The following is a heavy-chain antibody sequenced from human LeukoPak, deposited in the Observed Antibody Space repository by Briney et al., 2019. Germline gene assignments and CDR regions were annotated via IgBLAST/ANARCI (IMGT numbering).Heavy chain of an antibody. J-gene: IGHJ4*02. D-gene: IGHD3-22*01. Sequence: PGGSLKLSCAASGFTFSGSVMHWVRQASGKGLEWVGRITSKPNSYATVYAASVKGRFTTSSDDSKNTAYLQMNSLKIEDTAVYYCDAHYHDSSGSYRDFWGQGTLVTVSS. V-gene: IGHV3-73*01. CDR3: DAHYHDSSGSYRDF. CDR2: ITSKPNSYAT. CDR1: GFTFSGSV.